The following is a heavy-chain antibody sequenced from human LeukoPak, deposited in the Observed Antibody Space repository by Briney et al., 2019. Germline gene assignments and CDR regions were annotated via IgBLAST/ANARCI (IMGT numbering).Heavy chain of an antibody. CDR1: GYTFTNYG. Sequence: ASMKVSCKTSGYTFTNYGISWVRQAPGQGLEWMGWISAYNGNTNYAQKLQGRVTMTTDTSTSTAYLELRSLTSDDTAVYYCAGAQTCSSTNCYVWGNVFDIWGQGTMVTVSS. J-gene: IGHJ3*02. CDR2: ISAYNGNT. V-gene: IGHV1-18*01. CDR3: AGAQTCSSTNCYVWGNVFDI. D-gene: IGHD2-2*01.